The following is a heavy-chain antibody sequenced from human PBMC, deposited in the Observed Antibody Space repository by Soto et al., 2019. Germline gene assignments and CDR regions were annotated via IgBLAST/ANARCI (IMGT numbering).Heavy chain of an antibody. CDR1: GGSMRNYF. J-gene: IGHJ4*02. Sequence: ETLSLTCXVSGGSMRNYFWTWIRQPPGKGLEWIGYIHYSGTTSFFPSYNPSLRSRVTISEDTSKNQFSLKLLSVTTADTAVYFCAAGEASSRNLAPYYLDFWGQGTLVTVSS. CDR3: AAGEASSRNLAPYYLDF. V-gene: IGHV4-59*01. D-gene: IGHD6-13*01. CDR2: IHYSGTT.